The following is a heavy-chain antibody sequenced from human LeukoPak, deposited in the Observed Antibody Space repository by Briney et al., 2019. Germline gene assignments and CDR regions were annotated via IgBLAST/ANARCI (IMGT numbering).Heavy chain of an antibody. CDR3: ATYYYDSSGLGDY. Sequence: PSETLSLTCTASGGSISSGSYYWSWIRQPAGKGLEWIGRICTSGSTNYNPSLKSRVTISVDTSKNQFSLKLSSVTAADTAVYYCATYYYDSSGLGDYWGQGTLVTVSS. CDR1: GGSISSGSYY. V-gene: IGHV4-61*02. J-gene: IGHJ4*02. D-gene: IGHD3-22*01. CDR2: ICTSGST.